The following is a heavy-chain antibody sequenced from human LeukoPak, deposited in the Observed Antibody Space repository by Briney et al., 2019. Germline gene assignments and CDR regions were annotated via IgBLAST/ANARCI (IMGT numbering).Heavy chain of an antibody. Sequence: GGSLRLSCAASGFTFSNYWMHWVRQAPGKGLVWVSRIYTDGSSTNYADSVKGRFTISRDNAKNTLYLQMDSLRGEDTAVYYCARGASNRFDYWGQGTLVTVSS. V-gene: IGHV3-74*01. CDR1: GFTFSNYW. D-gene: IGHD1-14*01. CDR2: IYTDGSST. CDR3: ARGASNRFDY. J-gene: IGHJ4*02.